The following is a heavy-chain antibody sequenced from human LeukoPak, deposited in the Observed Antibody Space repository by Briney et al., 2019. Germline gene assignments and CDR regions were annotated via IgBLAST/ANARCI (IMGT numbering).Heavy chain of an antibody. Sequence: GGSLRLSCAASGFIVSSTYMSWVRQAPGKGLEWVSVIYSGGSTYYADSVKGRFTISRDNSKNTLYLQMNNLRAEDTAVYYCARGEGAYFDYWGQGTLVTVSS. CDR3: ARGEGAYFDY. CDR1: GFIVSSTY. V-gene: IGHV3-53*01. J-gene: IGHJ4*02. CDR2: IYSGGST. D-gene: IGHD1-26*01.